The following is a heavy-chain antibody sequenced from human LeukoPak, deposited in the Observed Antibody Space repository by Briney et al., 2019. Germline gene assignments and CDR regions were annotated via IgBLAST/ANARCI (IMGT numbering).Heavy chain of an antibody. CDR2: ISGSSNYI. Sequence: PGGSLRLSCAASGFTFSDYTMNWVRLAPGKELEWVSSISGSSNYIYYADSVKGRFTISRGNTKNSLYLQMNSLRVEDTAVYYCARDESGDNDAFDIWGQGTMVTVSS. J-gene: IGHJ3*02. D-gene: IGHD2-21*01. V-gene: IGHV3-21*01. CDR1: GFTFSDYT. CDR3: ARDESGDNDAFDI.